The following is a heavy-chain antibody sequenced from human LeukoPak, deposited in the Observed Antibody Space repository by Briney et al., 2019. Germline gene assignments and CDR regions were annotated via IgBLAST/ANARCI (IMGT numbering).Heavy chain of an antibody. CDR1: GGSISTYY. Sequence: PSETLSLTCTVSGGSISTYYWGWIRQPPGKGLEWIGSIYYSGSTNYNPSLKSRVTISVDTSKNQFSLNLTSVTAADTAVYYCARLSLTTVTTLNDYYYYGMDVWGQGTTVTVSS. J-gene: IGHJ6*02. CDR2: IYYSGST. D-gene: IGHD4-17*01. V-gene: IGHV4-39*01. CDR3: ARLSLTTVTTLNDYYYYGMDV.